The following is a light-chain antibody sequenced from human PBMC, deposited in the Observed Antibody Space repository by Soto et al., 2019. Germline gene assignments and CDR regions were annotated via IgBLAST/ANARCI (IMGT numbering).Light chain of an antibody. J-gene: IGLJ1*01. CDR1: SSDVVAYNY. CDR3: TPYAGTYTFLYV. CDR2: EVS. Sequence: QSALTQPPSASGSPGQSVTISRTGTSSDVVAYNYVSWYQQLPGKAPKLIIYEVSKRPSGVPDRFSGSKTGNTASLTVSGLQAEDEAYYYCTPYAGTYTFLYVVGPGTKVPV. V-gene: IGLV2-8*01.